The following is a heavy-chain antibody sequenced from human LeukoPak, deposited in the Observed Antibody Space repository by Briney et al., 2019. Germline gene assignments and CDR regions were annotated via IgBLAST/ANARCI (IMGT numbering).Heavy chain of an antibody. V-gene: IGHV1-18*01. CDR3: ARELEPDYGDYVF. CDR1: GYTFTSYA. Sequence: GASVKVSCKASGYTFTSYAMHWVRQAPGQRLEWMGWISAYNGNTNYAQKLQGRVTMTTDTSTSTAYMELRSLRSDDTAVYYCARELEPDYGDYVFWGQGTLVTVSS. J-gene: IGHJ4*02. D-gene: IGHD4-17*01. CDR2: ISAYNGNT.